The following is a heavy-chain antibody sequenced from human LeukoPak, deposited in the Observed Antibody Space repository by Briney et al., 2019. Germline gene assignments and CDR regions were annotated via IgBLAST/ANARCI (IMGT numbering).Heavy chain of an antibody. CDR2: IYYSGST. Sequence: SETLSLTCTVSGGSISSYYWSWIRQPPGKGLEWIGYIYYSGSTNYNPSLKSRVTISVDTSKNQFSLKLSSVTAADTAVYYCARGDWNYVYWGQGTLVTVSS. J-gene: IGHJ4*02. CDR3: ARGDWNYVY. D-gene: IGHD1-7*01. V-gene: IGHV4-59*01. CDR1: GGSISSYY.